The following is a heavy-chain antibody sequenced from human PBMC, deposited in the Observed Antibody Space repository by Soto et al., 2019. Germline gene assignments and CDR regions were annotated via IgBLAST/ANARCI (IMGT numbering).Heavy chain of an antibody. Sequence: ASVKVSCKASGYTFTSYDINWVRQATGQGLEWMGWMNPNSGNTGYAQKCQGRVTMTRNTSISTAYMELSSLRSEDTAVYYCARGNRPVMVRVVIQPYYFDYWGQGTLVTVSS. D-gene: IGHD3-10*01. V-gene: IGHV1-8*01. CDR1: GYTFTSYD. CDR2: MNPNSGNT. J-gene: IGHJ4*02. CDR3: ARGNRPVMVRVVIQPYYFDY.